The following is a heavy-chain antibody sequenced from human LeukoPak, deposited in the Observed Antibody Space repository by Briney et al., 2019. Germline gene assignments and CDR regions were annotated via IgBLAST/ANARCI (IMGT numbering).Heavy chain of an antibody. CDR2: IDPSDSYT. V-gene: IGHV5-10-1*01. D-gene: IGHD2-15*01. CDR3: ARPNARGYCSGGSCYDP. J-gene: IGHJ5*02. CDR1: GYSFTSYW. Sequence: GESLKISCKGSGYSFTSYWISWVRQMPGKGLEWMGRIDPSDSYTNYSPSFQGHVTISADKSISTAYLQRSSLKASDTAMYYCARPNARGYCSGGSCYDPWGQGTLVTVSS.